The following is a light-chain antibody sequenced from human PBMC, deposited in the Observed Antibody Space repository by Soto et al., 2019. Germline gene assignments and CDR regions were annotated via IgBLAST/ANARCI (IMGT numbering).Light chain of an antibody. Sequence: QSVLTQPPSASGTPGQRVTISCSGSSSNIGSNYVYWYQQLPGTVPQLLIYRNNERPSGVPDRFSGSKSVTSASLAISGLRSEDEADYYCAAWDDSLSGVVFGGGTKPTVL. J-gene: IGLJ2*01. V-gene: IGLV1-47*01. CDR3: AAWDDSLSGVV. CDR1: SSNIGSNY. CDR2: RNN.